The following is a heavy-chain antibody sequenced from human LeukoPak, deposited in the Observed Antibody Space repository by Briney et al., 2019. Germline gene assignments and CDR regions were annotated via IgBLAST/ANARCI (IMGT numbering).Heavy chain of an antibody. CDR1: GGSISSGGHY. D-gene: IGHD3-3*01. CDR3: ARETPYYDFWSGYPDAFDI. Sequence: KPSETLPLTCTVSGGSISSGGHYWSWIRQHPGKGLEWIGYIYYSGSTYYNPSLKSRVTISVDTSKNQFSLKLSSVTAADTAVYYCARETPYYDFWSGYPDAFDIWGQGTMVTVSS. CDR2: IYYSGST. V-gene: IGHV4-31*03. J-gene: IGHJ3*02.